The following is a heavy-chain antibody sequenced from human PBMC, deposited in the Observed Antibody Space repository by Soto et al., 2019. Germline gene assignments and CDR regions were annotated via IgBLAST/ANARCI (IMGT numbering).Heavy chain of an antibody. CDR1: GGSFSGYY. V-gene: IGHV4-34*01. D-gene: IGHD3-10*01. Sequence: SETLSLTCAVYGGSFSGYYWSWIRQPPGKGLEWIGEINHSGSTNYNPSLKSRVTISVDTSKNQFSLKLSSVTAADTAVYYCARYGGRITMVRGVRKYFDPWGQGTLVTVSS. J-gene: IGHJ5*02. CDR2: INHSGST. CDR3: ARYGGRITMVRGVRKYFDP.